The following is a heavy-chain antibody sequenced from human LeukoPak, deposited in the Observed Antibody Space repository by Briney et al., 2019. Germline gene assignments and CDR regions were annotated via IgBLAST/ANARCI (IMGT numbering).Heavy chain of an antibody. CDR2: INPNSGGT. CDR1: GYTFTGYY. J-gene: IGHJ6*03. D-gene: IGHD1-26*01. Sequence: GASVKVSCKASGYTFTGYYMHWVRQAPGQGLEWMGWINPNSGGTNYAQKFQGRVTMTRDTSISTAYMELSRLRSDDTAVYYCARAPRWELLKRKYYYYYMDVWGKGTTVTISS. CDR3: ARAPRWELLKRKYYYYYMDV. V-gene: IGHV1-2*02.